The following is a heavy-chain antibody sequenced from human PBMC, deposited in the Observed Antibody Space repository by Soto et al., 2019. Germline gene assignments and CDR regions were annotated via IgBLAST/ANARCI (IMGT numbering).Heavy chain of an antibody. Sequence: QVQLQESGPGLVKPSETLSLTCTVSGGSISLERFYWTWIRQPPGKGLEWIGYVSHTGATNYNPSLQSRVDISVDTSRNQFSLTLRSLTAADTAVYFCAREFSSSHISYYDFWGQGTLVSVS. CDR2: VSHTGAT. CDR3: AREFSSSHISYYDF. V-gene: IGHV4-61*01. J-gene: IGHJ4*02. CDR1: GGSISLERFY.